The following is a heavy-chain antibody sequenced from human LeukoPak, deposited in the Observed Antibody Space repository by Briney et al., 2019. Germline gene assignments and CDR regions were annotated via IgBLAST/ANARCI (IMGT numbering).Heavy chain of an antibody. CDR2: ISGSGGST. Sequence: GGSLRLSCAASGFTFSSYAMSWVRQAPGKGLEWVSAISGSGGSTYYADSVKGRFPICRDNSKNTLYLQMNSLRAEDTAVYYCAKPPTMVAYCGGDCYFDYWGQGTLVTVSS. D-gene: IGHD2-21*02. CDR3: AKPPTMVAYCGGDCYFDY. V-gene: IGHV3-23*01. J-gene: IGHJ4*02. CDR1: GFTFSSYA.